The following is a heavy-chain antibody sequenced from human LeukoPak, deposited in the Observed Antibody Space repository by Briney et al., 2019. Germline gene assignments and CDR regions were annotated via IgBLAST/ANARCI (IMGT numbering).Heavy chain of an antibody. Sequence: SGTLSLTCSVSGGSISSGDFYWGWIRQPPGKGLEWIGNIRYTGNTFYKSSLKSRLTMSVDTSKNQFSLKLSSVTAADTAVYYCARHRTYDSTDPWGQGILVTVSS. J-gene: IGHJ5*02. V-gene: IGHV4-39*01. D-gene: IGHD3-22*01. CDR1: GGSISSGDFY. CDR3: ARHRTYDSTDP. CDR2: IRYTGNT.